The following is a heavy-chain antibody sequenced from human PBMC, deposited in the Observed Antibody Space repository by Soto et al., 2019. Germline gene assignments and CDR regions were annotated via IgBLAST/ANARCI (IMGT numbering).Heavy chain of an antibody. CDR3: AHRPNCWSTSCFYFDY. J-gene: IGHJ4*02. CDR2: VYWDGEK. D-gene: IGHD2-2*01. Sequence: QITLKESGPTLVKPTQTLTLTCTFSGFSLSTSGVGVGWVRQPPGKALEWLALVYWDGEKRYSPSLKSRLTITKDTSKNQVVLTMTNVDPVDTATDYCAHRPNCWSTSCFYFDYWGQGILVTVSS. CDR1: GFSLSTSGVG. V-gene: IGHV2-5*02.